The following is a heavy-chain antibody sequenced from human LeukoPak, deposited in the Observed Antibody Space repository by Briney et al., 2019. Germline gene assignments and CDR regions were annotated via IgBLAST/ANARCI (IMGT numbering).Heavy chain of an antibody. D-gene: IGHD3-3*01. CDR1: GASISSNTAA. J-gene: IGHJ4*02. CDR2: TYYKSGWYH. CDR3: ARDWEWGSGR. V-gene: IGHV6-1*01. Sequence: SQTLSLTCAISGASISSNTAAWNWIRQSPSRGLEWLGRTYYKSGWYHDYAVSVKGRITINGDLSKNQFSLQLNSMTPEDTAVYYCARDWEWGSGRWGQGTLVTVSS.